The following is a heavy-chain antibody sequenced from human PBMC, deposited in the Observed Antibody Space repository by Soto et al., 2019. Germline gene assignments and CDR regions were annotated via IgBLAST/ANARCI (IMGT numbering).Heavy chain of an antibody. CDR2: IYYSGST. CDR3: ARGGYYGSGSYYYYGMDV. J-gene: IGHJ6*02. D-gene: IGHD3-10*01. V-gene: IGHV4-31*03. CDR1: GGSISSGGYY. Sequence: PSETLSLTCTVSGGSISSGGYYWSWIRQHPGKGLEWIGYIYYSGSTYYNPSLKSRVTISVDTSKNQFSLKLSSVTAADTAVYYCARGGYYGSGSYYYYGMDVWGQGTTVTVSS.